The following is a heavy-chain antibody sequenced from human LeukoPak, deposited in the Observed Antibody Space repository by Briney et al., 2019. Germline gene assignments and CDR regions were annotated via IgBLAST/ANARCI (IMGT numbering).Heavy chain of an antibody. J-gene: IGHJ4*02. D-gene: IGHD1-1*01. CDR3: AKDWIPYNRVFDCFDF. CDR1: GFTFSTAS. V-gene: IGHV3-23*01. CDR2: FDTGFGT. Sequence: PGGSLRLSCAASGFTFSTASLHWVRQAPGRGLEWVSAFDTGFGTYYPDSLKGRFTISRDNSKNTLFLQMNSLRAEDTAVYYCAKDWIPYNRVFDCFDFWGQGTLVTVSS.